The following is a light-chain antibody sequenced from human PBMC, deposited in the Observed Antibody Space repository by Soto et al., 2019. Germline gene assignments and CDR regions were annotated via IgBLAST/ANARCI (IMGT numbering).Light chain of an antibody. J-gene: IGKJ4*01. CDR3: QQDNNWPPRH. CDR2: GAS. Sequence: EIVMTQSPATLSVSPGERATLSCRASQSVSSNLAWYQQTPGQAPRLLIYGASTSATGIPARFSGSGSATEFTLTISSLQSEDVAVYYCQQDNNWPPRHFGGGTQVEIK. CDR1: QSVSSN. V-gene: IGKV3-15*01.